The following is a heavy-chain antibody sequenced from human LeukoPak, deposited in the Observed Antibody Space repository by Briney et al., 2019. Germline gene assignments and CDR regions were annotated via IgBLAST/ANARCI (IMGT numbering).Heavy chain of an antibody. CDR3: ARAAGRDTTSGLDFDY. D-gene: IGHD1-26*01. CDR2: IYSSRS. CDR1: GASISSYY. V-gene: IGHV4-4*07. Sequence: SETLSLTCTVSGASISSYYWSWIRQPAGKGLEWIGRIYSSRSIYNPSLKSRVTMSVDTSKNQFSLKLSSVTAADTAVYYARAAGRDTTSGLDFDYWGQGILVTVSS. J-gene: IGHJ4*02.